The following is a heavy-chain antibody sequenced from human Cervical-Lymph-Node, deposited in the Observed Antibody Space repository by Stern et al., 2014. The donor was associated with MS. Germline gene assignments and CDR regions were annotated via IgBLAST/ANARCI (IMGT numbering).Heavy chain of an antibody. Sequence: EMQLVESGGGLVQPGGSLRLSCAASGFTFSNYWMHWVRHVPGKGLVWVSRISHDGSVTSSADSVKGRFTISRDNAKNTLYLQMNTLRAEDTAVYYCARQAYCGGDCYPEYWGQGTLVTVSS. CDR3: ARQAYCGGDCYPEY. J-gene: IGHJ4*02. V-gene: IGHV3-74*02. CDR1: GFTFSNYW. D-gene: IGHD2-21*02. CDR2: ISHDGSVT.